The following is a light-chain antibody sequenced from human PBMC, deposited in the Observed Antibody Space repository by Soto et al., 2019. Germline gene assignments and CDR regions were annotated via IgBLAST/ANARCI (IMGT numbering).Light chain of an antibody. CDR2: AAS. CDR3: QQANSFPRT. V-gene: IGKV1D-12*01. CDR1: QAISTW. J-gene: IGKJ1*01. Sequence: DIQMTQSPSSVSASVGDRVTITCRASQAISTWLAWYQQKPGKAPKLLIYAASNLQTGVPSRFSGSASGTDFTLTISSLQPEDFATYYCQQANSFPRTFAQGTKVEIK.